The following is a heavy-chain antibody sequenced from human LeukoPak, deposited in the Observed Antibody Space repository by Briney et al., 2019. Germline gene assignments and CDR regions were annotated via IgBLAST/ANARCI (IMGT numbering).Heavy chain of an antibody. D-gene: IGHD3-10*01. CDR3: ASSNLGSLGQFDP. CDR1: GGSISSGGYY. CDR2: IHSNGGA. Sequence: PSQTLSLTCTVSGGSISSGGYYWSWIRQPPGKGLEWIGFIHSNGGANYNASLNSRATISRDTSRSQVSLKLTSVTAADTAVYYCASSNLGSLGQFDPWGQGTLVTVSS. V-gene: IGHV4-61*08. J-gene: IGHJ5*02.